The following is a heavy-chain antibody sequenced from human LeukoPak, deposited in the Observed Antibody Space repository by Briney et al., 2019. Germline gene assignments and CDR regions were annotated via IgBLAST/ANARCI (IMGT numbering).Heavy chain of an antibody. CDR3: ARDSHTYYYGSGSHVAFDI. Sequence: PGGSLRLSCAASGFTFDDYGMSWVRQAPGKGLEWVSGINWNGGSTGYADSVKGRFTISRDNAKNSLYLQMNSLRAEDTALYYCARDSHTYYYGSGSHVAFDIWGQGTMVTVSS. V-gene: IGHV3-20*04. CDR2: INWNGGST. D-gene: IGHD3-10*01. CDR1: GFTFDDYG. J-gene: IGHJ3*02.